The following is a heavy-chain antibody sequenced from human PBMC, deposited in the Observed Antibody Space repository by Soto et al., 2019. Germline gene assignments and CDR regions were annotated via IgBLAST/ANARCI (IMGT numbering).Heavy chain of an antibody. V-gene: IGHV4-4*02. Sequence: SETLSLTCAVSGGSIYSNNWWSWVRQPPGKGLEWIGEINHSGSTNYNPSLKSRVTISVDTSKNQFSLKLSSVTAADTAVYYCANSHAGAHITAAVHWGQGTLVTVSS. CDR1: GGSIYSNNW. CDR2: INHSGST. CDR3: ANSHAGAHITAAVH. D-gene: IGHD6-13*01. J-gene: IGHJ4*02.